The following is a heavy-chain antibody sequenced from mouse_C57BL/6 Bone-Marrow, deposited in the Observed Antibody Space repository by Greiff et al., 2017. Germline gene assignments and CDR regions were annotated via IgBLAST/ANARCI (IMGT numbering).Heavy chain of an antibody. CDR2: IDPENGDT. CDR3: TTFTTVVAYYYAMDY. CDR1: GFNIKDDY. D-gene: IGHD1-1*01. J-gene: IGHJ4*01. Sequence: SGAELVRPGASVKLSCTASGFNIKDDYMHWVKQRPEQGLEWIGWIDPENGDTEYASKFQGKATITADTSSNTAYLQLSSLTSEDTAVYYCTTFTTVVAYYYAMDYWGQGTSVTVSS. V-gene: IGHV14-4*01.